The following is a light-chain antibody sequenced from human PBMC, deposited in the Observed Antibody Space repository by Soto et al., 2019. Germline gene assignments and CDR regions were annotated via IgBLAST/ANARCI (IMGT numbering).Light chain of an antibody. Sequence: QSVLTQPASVSVSPGQSITISCTGTSSDVGSYNLVSWYQQHPGKAPKLMIYEGSKRPSGVSNRFSGSKSGNTASLTISGLQAEDEADYYCCSYAGSSTFHVVFGGGTKVTVL. J-gene: IGLJ2*01. V-gene: IGLV2-23*01. CDR3: CSYAGSSTFHVV. CDR2: EGS. CDR1: SSDVGSYNL.